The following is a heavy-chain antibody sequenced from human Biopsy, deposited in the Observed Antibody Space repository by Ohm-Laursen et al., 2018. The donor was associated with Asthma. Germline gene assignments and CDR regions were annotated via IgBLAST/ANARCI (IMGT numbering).Heavy chain of an antibody. CDR2: HDHEEGGT. J-gene: IGHJ4*02. D-gene: IGHD4-17*01. Sequence: ASVKVSCKFSGYSLTDLSMHWVRQAPGQGLEWMGRHDHEEGGTVNARRFQGRVTMTEDTSTDTAYMELSSLSSDDTAVYYCASDFPKDYVRYNFQFWGQGTLVTVSS. CDR1: GYSLTDLS. CDR3: ASDFPKDYVRYNFQF. V-gene: IGHV1-24*01.